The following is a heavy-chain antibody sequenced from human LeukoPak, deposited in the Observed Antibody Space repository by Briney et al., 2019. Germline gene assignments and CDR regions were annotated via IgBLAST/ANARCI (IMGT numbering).Heavy chain of an antibody. CDR1: GGSISSSSYY. J-gene: IGHJ4*02. CDR3: AREMYTSSRYFDY. Sequence: PSETLSLTCTVSGGSISSSSYYWGWIRQPPGKGLEWIGEINHSGSTNYNTSLKSQVTISVDTSKNQFSLKLSSVTAADTAVYYCAREMYTSSRYFDYWGQGTLVTVSS. D-gene: IGHD6-13*01. V-gene: IGHV4-39*07. CDR2: INHSGST.